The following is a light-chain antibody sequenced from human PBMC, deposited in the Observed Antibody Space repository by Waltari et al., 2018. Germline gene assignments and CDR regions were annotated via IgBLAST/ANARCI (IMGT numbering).Light chain of an antibody. Sequence: EIVMTQTPATLSVSPGERATLSCRASQSVSSNLAWYQQKPGQAPRLLIYDASTRDTGIPDRFSGSGSGTEFTLTISSLEPEDFAVYYCQQRTNSRTFGQGTKVEIK. CDR3: QQRTNSRT. CDR2: DAS. V-gene: IGKV3-15*01. CDR1: QSVSSN. J-gene: IGKJ1*01.